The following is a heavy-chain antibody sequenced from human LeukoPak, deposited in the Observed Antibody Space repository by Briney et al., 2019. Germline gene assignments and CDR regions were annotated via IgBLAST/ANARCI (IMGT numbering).Heavy chain of an antibody. D-gene: IGHD4-23*01. CDR1: GFTVSSNY. V-gene: IGHV3-53*04. J-gene: IGHJ3*02. CDR3: ARDSYGGNSDAFDI. Sequence: GGSLRLSCAASGFTVSSNYMSWVRQAPGKGLEWVSVIYSGGSTYYADSVKGRFTISRHNSKNTLYLQMNSLRAEDTAVYYCARDSYGGNSDAFDIWGQGTMVTVSS. CDR2: IYSGGST.